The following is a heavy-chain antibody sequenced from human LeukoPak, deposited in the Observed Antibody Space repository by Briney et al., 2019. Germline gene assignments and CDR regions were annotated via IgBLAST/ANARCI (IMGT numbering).Heavy chain of an antibody. Sequence: SVKVSCKASGGTFSSYAISWVRQAPGQGLEWMGGIIPIFGTANYAQKFQGRVTITADESTSTAYMELSSLRSEDTAVYFCASAPRYSSSWPNNWFDPWGQGTLVTVSP. J-gene: IGHJ5*02. CDR3: ASAPRYSSSWPNNWFDP. V-gene: IGHV1-69*13. CDR2: IIPIFGTA. CDR1: GGTFSSYA. D-gene: IGHD6-13*01.